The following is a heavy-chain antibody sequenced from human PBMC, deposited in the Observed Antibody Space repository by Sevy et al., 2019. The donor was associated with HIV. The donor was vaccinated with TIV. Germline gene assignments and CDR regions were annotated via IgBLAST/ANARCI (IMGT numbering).Heavy chain of an antibody. CDR3: ARGGGSGWYYFDS. V-gene: IGHV1-69*13. CDR1: GGTISRDG. J-gene: IGHJ4*02. Sequence: ASVKVSCKASGGTISRDGISWVRQAPGQGLEWMGGIISFFDMTNYAQKFQGRVTISAEESTSTVYMELSSLRFEDTAMYYCARGGGSGWYYFDSWGQGTLVTVSS. D-gene: IGHD6-19*01. CDR2: IISFFDMT.